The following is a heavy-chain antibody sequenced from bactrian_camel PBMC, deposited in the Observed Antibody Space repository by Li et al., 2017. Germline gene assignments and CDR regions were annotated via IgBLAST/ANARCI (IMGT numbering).Heavy chain of an antibody. V-gene: IGHV3S53*01. J-gene: IGHJ4*01. CDR3: AADARQYAGSWRSLVADSFDY. CDR1: EFTFRDPD. Sequence: VQLVESGGGSVNVGGSLRLSCSASEFTFRDPDMGWYRQGPGNEREEVATIDGDGTTSYANSVKGRFTISKDNAKNTLYLQMNSLKPEDTAMYYCAADARQYAGSWRSLVADSFDYWGQGTQVTVS. CDR2: IDGDGTT. D-gene: IGHD6*01.